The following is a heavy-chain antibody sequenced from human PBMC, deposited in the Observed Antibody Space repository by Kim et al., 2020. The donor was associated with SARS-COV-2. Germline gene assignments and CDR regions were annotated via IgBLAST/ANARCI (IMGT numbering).Heavy chain of an antibody. D-gene: IGHD1-26*01. CDR2: TRNKANSYIT. V-gene: IGHV3-72*01. J-gene: IGHJ4*02. Sequence: GGSLRLSCVASGFSIRDYYMDWVRQAPGKGLEWVGRTRNKANSYITEYAASVKGRFIISREESENSLFLQMDRLQVDDTAVYFCARGKPGGGYIIWGQGT. CDR3: ARGKPGGGYII. CDR1: GFSIRDYY.